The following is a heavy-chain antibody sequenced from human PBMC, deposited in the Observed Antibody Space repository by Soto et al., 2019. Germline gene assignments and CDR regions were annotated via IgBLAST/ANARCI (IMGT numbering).Heavy chain of an antibody. V-gene: IGHV3-23*01. CDR3: VKEGYGRNFDD. J-gene: IGHJ4*02. CDR2: ISSSGGST. D-gene: IGHD6-13*01. Sequence: GGSLRLSCAASGFTFSNYAMSWVRQAPGKELEWVSSISSSGGSTDYADSVKGRFTISRDNSQNTLNLQMNSLRAEDTAMYFCVKEGYGRNFDDWGQGTLVTVAS. CDR1: GFTFSNYA.